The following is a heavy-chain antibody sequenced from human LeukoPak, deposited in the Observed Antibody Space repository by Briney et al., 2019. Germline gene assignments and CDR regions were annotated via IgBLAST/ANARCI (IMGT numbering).Heavy chain of an antibody. V-gene: IGHV4-59*08. Sequence: SETLSLTCTVSGGSISSYQWSWIWQPPGKGLEWIGYISYSGFTNYNPSLKSRVTISLDTSKNQFSLKLTSVTAADTAVYYCAGHHPRNTVDFWGQGTLVTVPS. CDR3: AGHHPRNTVDF. CDR2: ISYSGFT. D-gene: IGHD2/OR15-2a*01. J-gene: IGHJ4*02. CDR1: GGSISSYQ.